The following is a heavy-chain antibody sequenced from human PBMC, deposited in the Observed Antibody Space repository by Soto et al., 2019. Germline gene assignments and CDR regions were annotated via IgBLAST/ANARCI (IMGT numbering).Heavy chain of an antibody. CDR3: ARDRLPLGELSPGEY. Sequence: ASVKVSFKASGYTFTNYRISWVRQAPGQGLEWMGYNRNYVQKFQGRVTMTTDTATSTAYMELRSLRSDDTAVYYCARDRLPLGELSPGEYWGQGTVVTVSS. CDR2: NR. D-gene: IGHD3-16*02. J-gene: IGHJ4*02. CDR1: GYTFTNYR. V-gene: IGHV1-18*01.